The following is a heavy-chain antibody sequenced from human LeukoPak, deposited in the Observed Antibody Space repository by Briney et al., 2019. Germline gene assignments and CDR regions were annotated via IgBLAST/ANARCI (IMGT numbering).Heavy chain of an antibody. V-gene: IGHV1-2*02. CDR3: ARDLYSSSWYQRYYYYYYMDV. CDR2: INPNSGGT. J-gene: IGHJ6*03. Sequence: ASVKVSCKASGYTFTGYYMHWVRQAPGQGLEWMGWINPNSGGTNHAQKFQGRVTMTRDTSISTAYMELSRLRSDDTAVYYCARDLYSSSWYQRYYYYYYMDVWGKGTTVTISS. D-gene: IGHD6-13*01. CDR1: GYTFTGYY.